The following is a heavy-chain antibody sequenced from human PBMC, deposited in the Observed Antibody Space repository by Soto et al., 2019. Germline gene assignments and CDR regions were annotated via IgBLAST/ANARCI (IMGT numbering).Heavy chain of an antibody. CDR3: ARSDSRAYFDY. Sequence: GGSLRLSCAASGFTFSSYGMHWVRQAPGKGLEWVAVIWYDGSNKYYADSVKGRFTISRDNSKNTLYLQMNSLRAEDTAVYYCARSDSRAYFDYWGQGTLVTVSS. J-gene: IGHJ4*02. D-gene: IGHD2-15*01. V-gene: IGHV3-33*01. CDR2: IWYDGSNK. CDR1: GFTFSSYG.